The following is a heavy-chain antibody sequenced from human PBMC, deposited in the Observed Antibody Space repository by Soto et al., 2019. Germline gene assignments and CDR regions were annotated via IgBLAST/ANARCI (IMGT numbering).Heavy chain of an antibody. J-gene: IGHJ5*02. CDR3: ARYPGWPAAANIVLMVYAANWFDP. Sequence: PSETLSLTCTVSGGSISSGDYYWSWIRQPPGKGLEWIGYIYYSGSTYYNPSLKSRVTISVDTSKNQFSLKLSSVTAADTAVYYCARYPGWPAAANIVLMVYAANWFDPWGQGTLVTVSS. CDR1: GGSISSGDYY. V-gene: IGHV4-30-4*01. D-gene: IGHD2-8*01. CDR2: IYYSGST.